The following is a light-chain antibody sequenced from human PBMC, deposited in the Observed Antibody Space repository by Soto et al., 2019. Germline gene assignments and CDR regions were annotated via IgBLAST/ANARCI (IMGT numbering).Light chain of an antibody. J-gene: IGLJ2*01. CDR1: GVNIGANT. CDR3: SAWDDRLSGRL. Sequence: QSVLSQPPSASAAPGQRVTISCSGSGVNIGANTLTWYQHRPGTAPKLLIYDDNERPSGVPDRFSGSKSGSSASLAISGLQSEDEADYFCSAWDDRLSGRLFGGGTKLPVL. V-gene: IGLV1-44*01. CDR2: DDN.